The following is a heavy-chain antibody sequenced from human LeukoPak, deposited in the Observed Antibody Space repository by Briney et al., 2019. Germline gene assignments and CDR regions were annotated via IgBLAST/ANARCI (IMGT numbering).Heavy chain of an antibody. CDR3: TSGTGKSDFDY. CDR1: GFTFSSYG. J-gene: IGHJ4*02. Sequence: GGSLRLSCAASGFTFSSYGMHWVRQAPGKGLEWVGRIKSKTDAGTRDFAAPVKGRFSISRDDSKNMVYLQMNSLKTEDTAVYYCTSGTGKSDFDYWGQGTLVTVSS. V-gene: IGHV3-15*01. CDR2: IKSKTDAGTR. D-gene: IGHD1-1*01.